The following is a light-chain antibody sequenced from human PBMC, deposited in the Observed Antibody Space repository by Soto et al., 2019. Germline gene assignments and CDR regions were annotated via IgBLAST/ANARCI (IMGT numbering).Light chain of an antibody. Sequence: QSVLTQSSSASASLGSSVKLTCTLSSGHSSYIIAWHQQQPGKAPRYLMKLEGSGSYNKGSGVPDRFSGSSSGADRYLTISNLQFEDEADYYCETWDINTHVVFGGGTKLT. CDR1: SGHSSYI. V-gene: IGLV4-60*02. CDR2: LEGSGSY. J-gene: IGLJ2*01. CDR3: ETWDINTHVV.